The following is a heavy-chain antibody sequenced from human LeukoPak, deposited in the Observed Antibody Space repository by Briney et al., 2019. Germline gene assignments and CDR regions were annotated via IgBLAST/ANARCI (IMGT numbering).Heavy chain of an antibody. CDR2: IIPFLGTT. J-gene: IGHJ4*02. V-gene: IGHV1-69*11. D-gene: IGHD2-21*01. CDR3: TIIPNVILFTHYFEY. Sequence: GASVKVSCKASGGVFTTYAISWVRQAPGQGLEWMGSIIPFLGTTNYAQKFQGRVTITADEPTRTAYMELTYVRSDDTAVYYCTIIPNVILFTHYFEYWGQGTLVTVSP. CDR1: GGVFTTYA.